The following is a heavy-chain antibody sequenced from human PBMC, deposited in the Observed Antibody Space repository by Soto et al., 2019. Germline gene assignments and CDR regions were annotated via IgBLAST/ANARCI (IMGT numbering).Heavy chain of an antibody. V-gene: IGHV1-69*13. J-gene: IGHJ4*02. CDR1: GGTFSSYA. CDR2: IIPIFGTA. Sequence: SVKVSCKASGGTFSSYAISWVRQAPGQGLEWMGGIIPIFGTANYAQKFQGRVTITADESTSTAYMELSSLRSEDTAVYYCAARYCSGGSCLSSTYYFDYWGQGTLVTVSS. D-gene: IGHD2-15*01. CDR3: AARYCSGGSCLSSTYYFDY.